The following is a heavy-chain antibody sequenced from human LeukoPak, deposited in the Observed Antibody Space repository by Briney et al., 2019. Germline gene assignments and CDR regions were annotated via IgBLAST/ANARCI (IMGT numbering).Heavy chain of an antibody. CDR2: INPNSGGT. J-gene: IGHJ4*02. CDR3: ARVSTTVTTVDY. CDR1: GYTFTGYY. D-gene: IGHD4-17*01. V-gene: IGHV1-2*02. Sequence: ASVKVSCKASGYTFTGYYMHWVRQAPGQGLERMGWINPNSGGTNYAQKFQGRVTMTRDTSISTAYMELSRLRSDDTAVYYCARVSTTVTTVDYWGQGTLVTVSS.